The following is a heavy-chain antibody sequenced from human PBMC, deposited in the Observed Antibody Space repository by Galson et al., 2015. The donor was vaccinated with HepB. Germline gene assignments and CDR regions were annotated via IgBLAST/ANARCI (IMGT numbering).Heavy chain of an antibody. J-gene: IGHJ6*02. CDR3: ARDRRGGSSWYVRLSGMDV. Sequence: SLRLSCAASGFTFSSYGMHWVRQAPGKGLEWVAVIWYDGSNKYYADSVKGRFTISRDNSKNTLYLQMNSLRAEDTAVYYCARDRRGGSSWYVRLSGMDVWGQGTTVTVSS. D-gene: IGHD6-13*01. V-gene: IGHV3-33*08. CDR2: IWYDGSNK. CDR1: GFTFSSYG.